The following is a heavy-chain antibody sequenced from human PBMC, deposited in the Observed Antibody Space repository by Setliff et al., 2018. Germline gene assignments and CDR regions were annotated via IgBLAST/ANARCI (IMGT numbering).Heavy chain of an antibody. CDR2: ISSASRTI. CDR3: ARQRYYDTTGKAFDI. D-gene: IGHD3-22*01. Sequence: LRLSCAASGFTFRDYSMNWVRQAPGKGLQWVSYISSASRTIHYADSVKGRFSISRENAMNSLYLQMNSLRADDTAVYYCARQRYYDTTGKAFDIWVQGTMVTVSS. J-gene: IGHJ3*02. V-gene: IGHV3-48*04. CDR1: GFTFRDYS.